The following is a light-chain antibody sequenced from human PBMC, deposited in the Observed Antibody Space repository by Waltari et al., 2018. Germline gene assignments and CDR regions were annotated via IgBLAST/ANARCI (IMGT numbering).Light chain of an antibody. CDR2: DAS. CDR3: QQRHNWPLT. Sequence: EIVLTQSPATLSLSPGEGATLSCRASESVRSYLAWYQQKPGQAPRLLIYDASNRASGIPARFSGCGSGTDFSLSISSLEPEDFAVYDCQQRHNWPLTFGGGTKVEIK. CDR1: ESVRSY. J-gene: IGKJ4*01. V-gene: IGKV3-11*01.